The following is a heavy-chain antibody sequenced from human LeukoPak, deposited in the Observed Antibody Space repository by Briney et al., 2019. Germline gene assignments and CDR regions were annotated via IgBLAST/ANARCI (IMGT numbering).Heavy chain of an antibody. D-gene: IGHD7-27*01. Sequence: PGGSLRLSCAASGFVFSDYSMNWVRQAPGEGLEWVSNIRGSGSGSGSGMYYADSVKGRFTISRDNAKNSLYLQMSSLRAEDTAFYYCARDNNWGFDFWGQGALVTVSS. CDR3: ARDNNWGFDF. V-gene: IGHV3-48*04. J-gene: IGHJ4*02. CDR2: IRGSGSGSGSGM. CDR1: GFVFSDYS.